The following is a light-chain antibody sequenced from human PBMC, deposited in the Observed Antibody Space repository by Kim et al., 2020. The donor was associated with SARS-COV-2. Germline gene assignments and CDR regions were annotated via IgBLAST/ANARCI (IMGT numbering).Light chain of an antibody. Sequence: QSVLTQPPSASGTPGQRVTISCSGSSSNIGSNTVNWYQQLPGTAPKILIYSNNQRPSGVPDRFSGSKSGTSASLAISGLQSVDEADYYCSAWDDSRNGFVFRTGTKVAV. J-gene: IGLJ1*01. CDR2: SNN. V-gene: IGLV1-44*01. CDR1: SSNIGSNT. CDR3: SAWDDSRNGFV.